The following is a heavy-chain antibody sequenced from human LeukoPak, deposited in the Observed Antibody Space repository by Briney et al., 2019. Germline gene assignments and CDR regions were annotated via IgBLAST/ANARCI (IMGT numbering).Heavy chain of an antibody. CDR3: ARAIGYSYGLPFFDY. CDR1: GGSISSSSYY. Sequence: SETLSLTCTVSGGSISSSSYYWGWIRQPPGKGLEWIGSIYYSGSTYYNPSLKSRVTISVDTSKNQFSLKLTSVTAADTAVYYCARAIGYSYGLPFFDYWGQGTLVTVSS. D-gene: IGHD5-18*01. J-gene: IGHJ4*02. CDR2: IYYSGST. V-gene: IGHV4-39*01.